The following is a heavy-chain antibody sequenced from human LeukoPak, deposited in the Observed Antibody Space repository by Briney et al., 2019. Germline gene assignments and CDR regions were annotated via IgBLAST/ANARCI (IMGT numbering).Heavy chain of an antibody. D-gene: IGHD3-3*01. J-gene: IGHJ5*02. Sequence: PGGSLRLSCAASGFTFSSYAMSWVRQAPGKGLEWVSAISGSGGSTYYADSVKGRFTISRDNSKNTLYLQMNSLRAEDTAVYYCAKDPGDFWSGAPFDPWGQGTLVTVSS. CDR2: ISGSGGST. CDR1: GFTFSSYA. CDR3: AKDPGDFWSGAPFDP. V-gene: IGHV3-23*01.